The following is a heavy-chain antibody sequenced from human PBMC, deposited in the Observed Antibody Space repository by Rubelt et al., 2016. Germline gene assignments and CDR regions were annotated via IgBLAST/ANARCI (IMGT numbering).Heavy chain of an antibody. J-gene: IGHJ4*02. CDR2: IYYSGST. V-gene: IGHV4-39*01. CDR1: SYY. Sequence: SYYWGWIRQPPGKGLEWIGSIYYSGSTYYNPSLKSRVTISVDTSRNQFSLKLNSVTAADTAIYFCARNSGTCYGPLDFWGQGTLVTVSS. CDR3: ARNSGTCYGPLDF. D-gene: IGHD1-26*01.